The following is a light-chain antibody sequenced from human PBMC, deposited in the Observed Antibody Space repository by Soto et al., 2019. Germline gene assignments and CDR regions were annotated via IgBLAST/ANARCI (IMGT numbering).Light chain of an antibody. V-gene: IGKV3-20*01. Sequence: EIVLTQSPGTQSLSPGEGATLSCRSSQSVTSSYLAWYQQKPGQAPRLLIYGASSRATGIPDRFSGSGSGTDFTLTISRLEPEDFAMYYCQQYGSSPPLSFGGGTKVDI. J-gene: IGKJ4*01. CDR3: QQYGSSPPLS. CDR1: QSVTSSY. CDR2: GAS.